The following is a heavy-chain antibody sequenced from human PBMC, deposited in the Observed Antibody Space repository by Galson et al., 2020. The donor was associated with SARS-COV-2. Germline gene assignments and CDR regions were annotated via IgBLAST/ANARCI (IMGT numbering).Heavy chain of an antibody. CDR3: ATQNNNRLSYYFDF. J-gene: IGHJ4*02. V-gene: IGHV3-30*02. Sequence: QLGESLKISCAASGFIFNTYGLHWVRQAPGKGLEWVAFIRNDGSDTYYADSVKGRFTITISRDNSRNTLYLQMNSLRSEDTAIYYCATQNNNRLSYYFDFWGQGTLVTVSS. D-gene: IGHD1-1*01. CDR2: IRNDGSDT. CDR1: GFIFNTYG.